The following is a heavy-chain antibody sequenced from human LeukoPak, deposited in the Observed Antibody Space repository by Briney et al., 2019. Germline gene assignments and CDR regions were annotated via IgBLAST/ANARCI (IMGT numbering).Heavy chain of an antibody. V-gene: IGHV4-59*12. CDR3: ARDLAVLPDL. CDR2: IYYSGST. D-gene: IGHD2/OR15-2a*01. CDR1: GRSISSYY. Sequence: SETLSLTCTLSGRSISSYYWSWIRQPPGKGLEWIGYIYYSGSTNYNPSLKSRVTISVDTSKNQFSLKLSSVTAADTAVYYCARDLAVLPDLWGRGTLVTVSS. J-gene: IGHJ2*01.